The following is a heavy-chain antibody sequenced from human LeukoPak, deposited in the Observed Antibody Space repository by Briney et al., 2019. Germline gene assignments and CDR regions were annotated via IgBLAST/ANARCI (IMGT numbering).Heavy chain of an antibody. CDR3: ARVRYGDYPTFFYYYYYMDV. CDR1: GGSISSSSYY. J-gene: IGHJ6*03. Sequence: MTSETLSLTCTVSGGSISSSSYYWGWIRQPPGKGLEWIGRIFTRGSTNYNPSLKSRVTMSVDTSKNQFSLKLSSVTAADTAVYYCARVRYGDYPTFFYYYYYMDVWGKGTTVTISS. D-gene: IGHD4-17*01. V-gene: IGHV4-61*05. CDR2: IFTRGST.